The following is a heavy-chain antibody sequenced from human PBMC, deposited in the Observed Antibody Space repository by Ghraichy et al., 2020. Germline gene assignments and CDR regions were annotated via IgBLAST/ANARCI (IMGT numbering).Heavy chain of an antibody. CDR3: ARVSGWGSSWYFDL. V-gene: IGHV3-7*01. J-gene: IGHJ2*01. CDR1: EFTFSSYC. Sequence: GGSLRLSCAGSEFTFSSYCMGWVRQAPGKGLEWVANIKQDGSEKYYVDSMKGRLTISRDNAKNSMFLQMKSLGAEDTAVYYCARVSGWGSSWYFDLWGRGTLVTVSS. D-gene: IGHD3-10*01. CDR2: IKQDGSEK.